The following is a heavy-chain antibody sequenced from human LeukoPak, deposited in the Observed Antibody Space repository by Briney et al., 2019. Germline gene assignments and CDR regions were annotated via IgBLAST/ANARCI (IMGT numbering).Heavy chain of an antibody. CDR1: GYTFTSYY. V-gene: IGHV1-18*04. Sequence: GASVKVSCKASGYTFTSYYMHWVRQAPGQGLEWIGWISINRGNTNYAQKFQGRVIMTTDTSTSTAYMELRGLRSDDTAMYYCARDVGITVADSFDPWGQGTLVTVSS. J-gene: IGHJ5*02. CDR3: ARDVGITVADSFDP. D-gene: IGHD6-19*01. CDR2: ISINRGNT.